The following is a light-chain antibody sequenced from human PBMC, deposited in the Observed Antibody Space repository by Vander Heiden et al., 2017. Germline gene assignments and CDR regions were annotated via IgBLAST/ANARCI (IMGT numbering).Light chain of an antibody. Sequence: AIPLTPPPSSLSAPEGDRVTITCRASQSISSALAWYQQKPGKAPKLLIYDASSLESGVPSRFSGSGSGTDFTLTISSLQPEDFATYYCQQFNNYPLTFGGGTKVEIK. CDR2: DAS. CDR1: QSISSA. CDR3: QQFNNYPLT. V-gene: IGKV1D-13*01. J-gene: IGKJ4*01.